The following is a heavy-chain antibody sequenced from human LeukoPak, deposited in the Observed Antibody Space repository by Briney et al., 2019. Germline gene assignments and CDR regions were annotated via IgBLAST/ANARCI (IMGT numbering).Heavy chain of an antibody. CDR1: GYTFTSYD. CDR3: ARGRTLLRLGELSLFGY. CDR2: MNPNSGNT. Sequence: ASVKVSCKASGYTFTSYDINWVRQATGQGLEWMGWMNPNSGNTGYAQKFQGRVTMTRNTSISTAYMELSSLRSEDTAVYYCARGRTLLRLGELSLFGYWGQGTLVTVSS. D-gene: IGHD3-16*02. J-gene: IGHJ4*02. V-gene: IGHV1-8*01.